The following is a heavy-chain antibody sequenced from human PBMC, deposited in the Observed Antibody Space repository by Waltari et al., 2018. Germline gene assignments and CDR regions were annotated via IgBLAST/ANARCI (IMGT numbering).Heavy chain of an antibody. CDR3: ARRLLFFDY. D-gene: IGHD6-25*01. V-gene: IGHV4-39*01. Sequence: QLQLQESGPGLVKPSETLSLTCTVSGGSISSTSHHWDWIRQPPGKELEWIGSVYYSGYTYYTPSLKSRATISVDTSKNQFSLKLSSVTAADTAVYYCARRLLFFDYWGQGALVTVSS. J-gene: IGHJ4*02. CDR2: VYYSGYT. CDR1: GGSISSTSHH.